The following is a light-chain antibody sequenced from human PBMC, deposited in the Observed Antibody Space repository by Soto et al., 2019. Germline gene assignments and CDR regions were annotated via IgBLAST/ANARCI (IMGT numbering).Light chain of an antibody. Sequence: QSALTQPASVSGSPGQSITISCTGTSSDVGAYNYVSWYQQHPGRAPKLMIYDVSNRPSGVSNRFSGSRSGNTASLTISGLQAEDEADYYCSSYTSSSPPLYVFGTRTKLTVL. V-gene: IGLV2-14*01. CDR3: SSYTSSSPPLYV. CDR2: DVS. CDR1: SSDVGAYNY. J-gene: IGLJ1*01.